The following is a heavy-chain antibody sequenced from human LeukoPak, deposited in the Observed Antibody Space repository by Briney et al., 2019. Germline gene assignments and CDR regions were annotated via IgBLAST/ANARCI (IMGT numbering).Heavy chain of an antibody. J-gene: IGHJ1*01. CDR3: ARHAFDSSGYYQKYFQH. CDR2: IYPGDSDT. Sequence: PGESLKISCKGSGYSFTSYWIGWVRQMPGKGLEWMGIIYPGDSDTRYSPSFPGQVTISADKSISTAYLQWSSLKASDTAMYYCARHAFDSSGYYQKYFQHWGQGTLVTVSS. V-gene: IGHV5-51*01. CDR1: GYSFTSYW. D-gene: IGHD3-22*01.